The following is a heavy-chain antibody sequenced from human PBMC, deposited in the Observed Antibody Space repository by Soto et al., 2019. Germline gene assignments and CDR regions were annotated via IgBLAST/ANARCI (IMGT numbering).Heavy chain of an antibody. CDR2: IYYSGST. J-gene: IGHJ4*02. Sequence: SETLSLTCTVSGGSISSGDCYWSWIRQPPGKGLEWIGYIYYSGSTYYNPSLKSRVTISVDTSKNQFSLKLSSVTAADTAVYYCARDLRYYKYFDYWGQGTLVTVSS. CDR1: GGSISSGDCY. D-gene: IGHD3-9*01. CDR3: ARDLRYYKYFDY. V-gene: IGHV4-30-4*01.